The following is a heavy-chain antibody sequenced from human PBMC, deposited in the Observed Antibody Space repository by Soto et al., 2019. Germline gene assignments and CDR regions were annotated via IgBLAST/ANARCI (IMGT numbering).Heavy chain of an antibody. V-gene: IGHV5-51*01. CDR2: IYPGDSDT. CDR3: ARSDGYDYVWGSYRFYFDY. Sequence: PGESLKISCKGSGYSFTSYWIGWVRQMPGKGLEWMGIIYPGDSDTRYSPSFQGQVTISADKSISTAYLQWSSLKASDTAMYYCARSDGYDYVWGSYRFYFDYWGQGTLVTVSS. J-gene: IGHJ4*02. CDR1: GYSFTSYW. D-gene: IGHD3-16*02.